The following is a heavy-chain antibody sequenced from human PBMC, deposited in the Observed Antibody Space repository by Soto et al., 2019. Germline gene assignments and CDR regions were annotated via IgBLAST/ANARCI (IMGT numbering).Heavy chain of an antibody. CDR2: IYYSGST. CDR3: AREGPSGAFDI. V-gene: IGHV4-30-4*01. J-gene: IGHJ3*02. CDR1: GGSISSGDYY. Sequence: QVQLQESGPGLVKPSQTLSLTCTVSGGSISSGDYYWSWIHQPPGKGLEWIGYIYYSGSTYYNPSLKSQVTISVDTSKNQFSLKLSSVTAADTAVYYCAREGPSGAFDIWGQGTMVTVSS.